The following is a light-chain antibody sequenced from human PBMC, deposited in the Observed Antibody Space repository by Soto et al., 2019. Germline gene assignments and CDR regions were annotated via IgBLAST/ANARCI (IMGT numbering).Light chain of an antibody. CDR1: SSDVGDHNY. Sequence: QSALTQPASVSGSPGQSITISCTGTSSDVGDHNYVSWYQQQPGKAPKLMIYAVSNRPSGVSNRFSGSKSGTTASLTVSGVQAEDEADYYCSSYTTSSTVIFGGGTKLTVL. CDR3: SSYTTSSTVI. V-gene: IGLV2-14*03. CDR2: AVS. J-gene: IGLJ2*01.